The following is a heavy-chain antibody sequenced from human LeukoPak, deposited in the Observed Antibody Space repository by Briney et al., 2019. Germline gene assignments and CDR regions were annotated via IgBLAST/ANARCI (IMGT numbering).Heavy chain of an antibody. CDR2: ISYDGSNK. V-gene: IGHV3-30-3*02. CDR1: GFTFSSYA. Sequence: GGSLRLSCAASGFTFSSYAMHWVRQAPGKGLEGVAVISYDGSNKYYADSVKGRFTISRDNSKNTLYLQMNSLRAEDTAVYYCAKNGWGYYYDSSGNWFDPWGQGTLVTVSS. D-gene: IGHD3-22*01. CDR3: AKNGWGYYYDSSGNWFDP. J-gene: IGHJ5*02.